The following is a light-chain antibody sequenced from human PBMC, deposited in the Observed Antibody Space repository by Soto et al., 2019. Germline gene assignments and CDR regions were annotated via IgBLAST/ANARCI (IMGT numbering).Light chain of an antibody. J-gene: IGKJ2*03. CDR1: HSISSAY. Sequence: EIVLTQSPGTLSLSPGDRVTLSCRASHSISSAYIAWYQKKPGQTPSLLIYGASSRASGVPDRFGGSGSGTEFTLTISRLEPEDFAVYYCQQYGSSSVYSFGQGTKLEIK. CDR3: QQYGSSSVYS. CDR2: GAS. V-gene: IGKV3-20*01.